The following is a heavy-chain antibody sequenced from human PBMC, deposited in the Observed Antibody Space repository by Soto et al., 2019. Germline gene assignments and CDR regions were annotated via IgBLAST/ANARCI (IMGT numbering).Heavy chain of an antibody. CDR2: ISSSSSYI. D-gene: IGHD3-22*01. V-gene: IGHV3-21*01. J-gene: IGHJ6*02. CDR3: ARDYYYDSSGPYGIDV. Sequence: GGSLRLSCAASGFTFSSYSMNWVRQAPGKGLEWVSSISSSSSYIYYADSVKGRFTISRDNAKNSLYLQMNSLRAEDTAVYYCARDYYYDSSGPYGIDVWGQGTTVTVSS. CDR1: GFTFSSYS.